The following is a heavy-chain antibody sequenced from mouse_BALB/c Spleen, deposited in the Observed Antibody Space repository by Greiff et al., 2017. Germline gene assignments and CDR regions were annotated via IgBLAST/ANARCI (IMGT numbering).Heavy chain of an antibody. CDR2: IAPGSGST. J-gene: IGHJ1*01. D-gene: IGHD5-2*01. V-gene: IGHV1S41*01. CDR3: ARGGNNWYFDV. Sequence: DLVKPGASVKLSCKASGYTFTSYWINWIKQRPGKGLEWIGRIAPGSGSTYYNEMFKGKATLTVDTSSSTAYIQLSSLSSEDSAVYFCARGGNNWYFDVWGAGTTVTVSS. CDR1: GYTFTSYW.